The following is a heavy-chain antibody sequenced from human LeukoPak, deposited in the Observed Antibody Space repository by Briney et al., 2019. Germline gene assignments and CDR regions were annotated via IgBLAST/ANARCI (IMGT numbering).Heavy chain of an antibody. J-gene: IGHJ5*02. CDR2: INHSGST. Sequence: PSETLSLTCAVYGGSFSGYYWSWIRQPPGKGLEWIGEINHSGSTNYNPSLKSRVTISVDTSKNQFSLKLSSVTAADTAVYYCARADGGAIAVAGPNWFDPWGQGTLVTVSS. D-gene: IGHD6-19*01. CDR3: ARADGGAIAVAGPNWFDP. V-gene: IGHV4-34*01. CDR1: GGSFSGYY.